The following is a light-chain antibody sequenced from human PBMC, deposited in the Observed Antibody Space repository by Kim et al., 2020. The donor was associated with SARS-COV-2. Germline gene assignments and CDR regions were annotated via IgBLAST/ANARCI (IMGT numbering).Light chain of an antibody. CDR2: EVT. Sequence: GQSDTSSCTGTSCDVGRYNRVSWYRQSPGNAHKLIIYEVTNRPSGIPNRFSGSKSGNVASLTISVLRAEDEADYYCNSYTSTNRYVFGSGTKVTVL. J-gene: IGLJ1*01. V-gene: IGLV2-18*02. CDR1: SCDVGRYNR. CDR3: NSYTSTNRYV.